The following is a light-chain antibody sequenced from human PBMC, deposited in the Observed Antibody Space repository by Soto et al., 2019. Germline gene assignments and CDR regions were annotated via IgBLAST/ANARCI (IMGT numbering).Light chain of an antibody. J-gene: IGKJ5*01. V-gene: IGKV3-20*01. CDR1: QSVSSSY. Sequence: EMVLTQSPGTRSLSPGERATLSCRASQSVSSSYLAWYQQKPGQAPRLLIYGASSRATGIPDRFSGSGSGTDFTLTISRLEPEDFAVYYCQQYGSSLSITFGQGTRLEIK. CDR2: GAS. CDR3: QQYGSSLSIT.